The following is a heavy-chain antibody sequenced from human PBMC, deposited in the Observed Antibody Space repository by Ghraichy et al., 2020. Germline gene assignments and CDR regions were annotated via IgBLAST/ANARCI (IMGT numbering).Heavy chain of an antibody. Sequence: GGSLRLSCAASGFTFSSYAMHWVRQAPGKGLEWVAVISYDGSNKYYADSVKGRFTISRDNSKNTLYLQMNSLRAEDTAVYYCARASGVGDYWGQGTLVTVSA. CDR2: ISYDGSNK. D-gene: IGHD3-10*01. CDR3: ARASGVGDY. CDR1: GFTFSSYA. V-gene: IGHV3-30*04. J-gene: IGHJ4*02.